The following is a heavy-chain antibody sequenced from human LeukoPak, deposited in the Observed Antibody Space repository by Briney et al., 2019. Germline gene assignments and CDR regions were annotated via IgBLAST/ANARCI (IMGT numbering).Heavy chain of an antibody. CDR1: GFTFSSYA. V-gene: IGHV3-23*01. CDR3: AKASRMATILPYY. J-gene: IGHJ4*02. CDR2: ISGSGGST. Sequence: QPGGSLRLSCAASGFTFSSYAMSWVRQAPGKGLEWVSAISGSGGSTYYADSVKGRFTISRDNSKNTLYLQMSSLRAEDTAVYYCAKASRMATILPYYWGQGTLVTVSS. D-gene: IGHD5-24*01.